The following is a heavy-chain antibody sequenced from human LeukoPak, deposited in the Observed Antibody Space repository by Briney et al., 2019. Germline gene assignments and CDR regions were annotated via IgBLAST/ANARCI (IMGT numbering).Heavy chain of an antibody. V-gene: IGHV3-21*01. CDR2: ITGNGSSI. CDR3: AELGITMIGGV. D-gene: IGHD3-10*02. Sequence: GGSLRFSCVGSGFTFTTYTMHWVRQAPGKALEWVSAITGNGSSIYYSGPLKGRFTISRDNAKNSVYLQMNSLRAEDTAVYYCAELGITMIGGVWGKGTTVTISS. J-gene: IGHJ6*04. CDR1: GFTFTTYT.